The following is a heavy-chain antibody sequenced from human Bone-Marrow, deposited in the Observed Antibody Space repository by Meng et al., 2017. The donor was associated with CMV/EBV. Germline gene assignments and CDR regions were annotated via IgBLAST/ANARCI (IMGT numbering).Heavy chain of an antibody. CDR3: ARDIIAAQPGFYHYGMDV. Sequence: ASVKVSCKATGYMFTNYGITWVRQGPGQGLEWVGWISAYDGNTVYAQKFYGRITMTTDTSTTTAYMEVRSLRSDDTAIYYCARDIIAAQPGFYHYGMDVWGQGTTVTVSS. V-gene: IGHV1-18*01. CDR2: ISAYDGNT. J-gene: IGHJ6*02. D-gene: IGHD6-6*01. CDR1: GYMFTNYG.